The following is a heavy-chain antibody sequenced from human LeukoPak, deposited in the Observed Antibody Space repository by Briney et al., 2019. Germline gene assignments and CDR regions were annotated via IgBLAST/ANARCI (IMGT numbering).Heavy chain of an antibody. J-gene: IGHJ6*02. CDR3: AKDLVNGSGWYWSYYYGMDV. D-gene: IGHD6-19*01. Sequence: GGSLRLSCAASGFTFSSYGMHWVRQAPGKGLEWVAFIRYDGSNEYYADSVKGRFTISRDNSKNTLYLQMNSLRAEDTAVYYCAKDLVNGSGWYWSYYYGMDVWGQGTTVTVSS. CDR1: GFTFSSYG. CDR2: IRYDGSNE. V-gene: IGHV3-30*02.